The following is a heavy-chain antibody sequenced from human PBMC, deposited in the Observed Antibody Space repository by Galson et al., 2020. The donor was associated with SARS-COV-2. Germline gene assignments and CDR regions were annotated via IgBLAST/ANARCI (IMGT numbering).Heavy chain of an antibody. D-gene: IGHD2-21*02. V-gene: IGHV4-31*03. J-gene: IGHJ1*01. CDR3: VRAPRLQMAEFQH. Sequence: SQTLSLTCTVAGVSISGGAYYWTWIRQHPGKGLEWIGYISDSGNSHNNPSLTSRVSIPVDASNNQFSLTLSSVTAADTAVYYGVRAPRLQMAEFQHWGQGSHVTVSS. CDR1: GVSISGGAYY. CDR2: ISDSGNS.